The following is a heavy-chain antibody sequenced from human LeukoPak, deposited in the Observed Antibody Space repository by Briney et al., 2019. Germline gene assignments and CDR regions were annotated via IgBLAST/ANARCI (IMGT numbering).Heavy chain of an antibody. CDR3: ARRSIVVDAREAAFDI. D-gene: IGHD2-21*01. Sequence: GESLKISYKGSGYSFTSYWIGWVRQMPGKGLEWMGIIYPGDSDTRYSPSFQGQVTISADKSISTAYLQWSSLKASDTAMYYCARRSIVVDAREAAFDIWGQGTMVTVSS. J-gene: IGHJ3*02. V-gene: IGHV5-51*01. CDR1: GYSFTSYW. CDR2: IYPGDSDT.